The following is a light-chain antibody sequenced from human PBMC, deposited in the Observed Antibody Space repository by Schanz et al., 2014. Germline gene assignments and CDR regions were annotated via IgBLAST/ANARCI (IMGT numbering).Light chain of an antibody. V-gene: IGLV2-8*01. J-gene: IGLJ3*02. CDR3: GSYAGNINWV. Sequence: QSALTQPPSASGSPGQSVTISCTGTSSDVGGYNYVSWYQQHPGKAPKLMIYEVSKRPSGVPDRFSGSKSDNTASLTVSGLQVEDEADYYCGSYAGNINWVFGGGTKVTVL. CDR1: SSDVGGYNY. CDR2: EVS.